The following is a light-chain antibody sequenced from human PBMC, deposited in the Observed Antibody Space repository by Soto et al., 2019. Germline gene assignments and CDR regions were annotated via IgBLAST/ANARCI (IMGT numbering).Light chain of an antibody. Sequence: ASVGAPVTLPCRASQGFTNYLAWYQQKPGKAPKLLIYAASTLQSGVPPRFSGSGSGTHFTLTISSLQPEDAATYYCQKYNTAPYTFGQGTRLEIK. V-gene: IGKV1-27*01. J-gene: IGKJ5*01. CDR3: QKYNTAPYT. CDR1: QGFTNY. CDR2: AAS.